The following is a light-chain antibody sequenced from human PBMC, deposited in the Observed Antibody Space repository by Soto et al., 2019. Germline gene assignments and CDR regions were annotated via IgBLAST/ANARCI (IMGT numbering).Light chain of an antibody. CDR2: VAS. CDR1: QSVNSN. CDR3: QQYNVSPLT. V-gene: IGKV3-15*01. J-gene: IGKJ4*01. Sequence: EIVMTQSPVTLSVSPGDRATLSCRASQSVNSNLAWYQHKPGQTPKLLIYVASTWATGIPARFSGSGSGTEFTLTISSLQSEVFAVYYCQQYNVSPLTFGGGTKVEFK.